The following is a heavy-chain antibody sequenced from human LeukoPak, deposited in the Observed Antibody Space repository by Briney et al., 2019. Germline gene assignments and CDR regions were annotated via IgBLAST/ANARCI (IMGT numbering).Heavy chain of an antibody. V-gene: IGHV4-34*01. CDR1: GGSFSGYY. CDR3: ASGGPPSVGCYYYGMDV. J-gene: IGHJ6*02. Sequence: SETLSLTCAVYGGSFSGYYWSWIRQPPGKGLEWIGEINHSGSTNYNPSLKSRVTISVDTSKNQFSLKLSSVTAADTAVYYCASGGPPSVGCYYYGMDVWGQGTTVTVSS. D-gene: IGHD4-23*01. CDR2: INHSGST.